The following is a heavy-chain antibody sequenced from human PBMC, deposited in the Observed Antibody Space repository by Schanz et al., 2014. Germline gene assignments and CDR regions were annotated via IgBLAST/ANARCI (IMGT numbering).Heavy chain of an antibody. V-gene: IGHV1-69*09. CDR3: ARDRWNYEGGIFDI. Sequence: QVQLVQSGAEVKKPGTSVKVSCKASGYTFTNFYVHWVRQAPGQGPEWIGRFMPFLGITNLAQKFQDRVTMTADKATSTAYMELSGLRSEDTAMYYCARDRWNYEGGIFDIWGQGPMVTVSS. CDR1: GYTFTNFY. D-gene: IGHD1-7*01. J-gene: IGHJ3*02. CDR2: FMPFLGIT.